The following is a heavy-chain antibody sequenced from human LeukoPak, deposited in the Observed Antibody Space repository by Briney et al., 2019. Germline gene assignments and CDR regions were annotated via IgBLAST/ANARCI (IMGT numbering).Heavy chain of an antibody. V-gene: IGHV4-39*07. CDR3: GGANRGSGYYDDY. CDR2: IYYSGST. Sequence: SETLSLTCTVSGGSISSSSYYWGWIRQPPGKGLEWIGSIYYSGSTYYNPSLKSRVTISVDTSKNQFSLKLSSVTAADTAVYYCGGANRGSGYYDDYWGQGTLVTVSS. D-gene: IGHD3-22*01. CDR1: GGSISSSSYY. J-gene: IGHJ4*02.